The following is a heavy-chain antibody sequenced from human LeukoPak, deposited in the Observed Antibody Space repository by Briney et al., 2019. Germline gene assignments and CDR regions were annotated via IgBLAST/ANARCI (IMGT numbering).Heavy chain of an antibody. CDR2: IYTSGST. V-gene: IGHV4-4*07. Sequence: PSETLSLTCTVSGGSISSYYWSWIRQPAGKGLEWIGRIYTSGSTNYNPSLKSRVTISVDTSKNQFSLKLSSVTAADTAVYYCARLGYCSGGSCYDDYWGQGTLVTVSS. D-gene: IGHD2-15*01. J-gene: IGHJ4*02. CDR3: ARLGYCSGGSCYDDY. CDR1: GGSISSYY.